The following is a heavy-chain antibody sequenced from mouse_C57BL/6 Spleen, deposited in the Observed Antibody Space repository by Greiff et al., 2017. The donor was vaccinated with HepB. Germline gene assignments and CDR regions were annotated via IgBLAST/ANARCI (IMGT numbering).Heavy chain of an antibody. Sequence: QVQLQQSGPELVMPGASVKLSCKASGYTFTSYDINWVKQRPGQGLEWIGWIYPRDGSTKYNEKFKGKATLTVDTSSSTAYMELHSLTSGDSAVYFWARRGYGSSYEEGAMDYWGQGTSVTVSS. D-gene: IGHD1-1*01. J-gene: IGHJ4*01. CDR3: ARRGYGSSYEEGAMDY. CDR1: GYTFTSYD. V-gene: IGHV1-85*01. CDR2: IYPRDGST.